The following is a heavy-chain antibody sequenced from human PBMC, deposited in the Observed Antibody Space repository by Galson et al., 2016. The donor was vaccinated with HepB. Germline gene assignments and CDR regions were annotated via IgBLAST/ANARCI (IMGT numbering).Heavy chain of an antibody. CDR3: ARARYDGSGYYVEDDAFDM. V-gene: IGHV4-59*01. J-gene: IGHJ3*02. Sequence: IRLPPGKGLEWIGYLFHSGSTKYNPSLRSRVTISVDTAKNQLSLNLSSVTAVDTAVYYCARARYDGSGYYVEDDAFDMWAQGTMVTVSS. D-gene: IGHD3-22*01. CDR2: LFHSGST.